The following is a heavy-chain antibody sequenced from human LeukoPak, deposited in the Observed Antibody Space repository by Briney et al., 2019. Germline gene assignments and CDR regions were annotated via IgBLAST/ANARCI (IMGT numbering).Heavy chain of an antibody. CDR1: GFTFSSYE. CDR3: ARDLSGIAGYTYGRGIGY. Sequence: GGSLRLSCAASGFTFSSYEMNWVRQAPGKGLEWVANIKKDGSEKYYVDAVKGRFTISRDNAKTSLYLQMNSLRAEDTAVYYCARDLSGIAGYTYGRGIGYWGQGTLVTVSS. V-gene: IGHV3-7*01. D-gene: IGHD5-18*01. CDR2: IKKDGSEK. J-gene: IGHJ4*02.